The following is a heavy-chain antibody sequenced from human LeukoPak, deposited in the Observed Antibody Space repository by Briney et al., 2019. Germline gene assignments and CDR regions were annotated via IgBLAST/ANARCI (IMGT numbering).Heavy chain of an antibody. D-gene: IGHD1-26*01. CDR2: INHSGST. Sequence: SETLSLTCAVYGGSFSGYYWSWIRQPPGKGLEWIGEINHSGSTYYNPSLKSRVTISVDTSKNQFSLKLSSVTAADTAVYYCARLEGATTPDYWGQGTLVTVSS. CDR1: GGSFSGYY. V-gene: IGHV4-34*01. CDR3: ARLEGATTPDY. J-gene: IGHJ4*02.